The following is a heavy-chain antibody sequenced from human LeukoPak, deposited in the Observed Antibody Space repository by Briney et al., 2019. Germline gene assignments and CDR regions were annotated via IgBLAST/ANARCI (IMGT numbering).Heavy chain of an antibody. D-gene: IGHD2-2*02. CDR2: ISGSGGST. CDR1: GFTFSSYA. Sequence: PGGSLRLSCAASGFTFSSYAMSWVRQAPGKGLEWVSAISGSGGSTYYADSVRGRFTISRDNSKNTLYLQMNSLRAEDTAVYYCAKDSIRLLYFLFGYWGQGTLVTVSS. J-gene: IGHJ4*02. CDR3: AKDSIRLLYFLFGY. V-gene: IGHV3-23*01.